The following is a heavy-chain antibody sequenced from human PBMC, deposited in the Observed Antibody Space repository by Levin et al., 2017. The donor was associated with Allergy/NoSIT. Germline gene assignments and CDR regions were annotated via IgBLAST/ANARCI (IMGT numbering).Heavy chain of an antibody. D-gene: IGHD6-19*01. V-gene: IGHV3-9*01. Sequence: GGSLRLSCAASGFTFDDYAMHWVRQAPGKGLEWVSGISWNSGSIGYADSVKGRFTISRDNAKNSLYLQMNSLRAEDTALYYCAKVGSSGPFDYWGQGTLVTVSS. CDR2: ISWNSGSI. CDR3: AKVGSSGPFDY. CDR1: GFTFDDYA. J-gene: IGHJ4*02.